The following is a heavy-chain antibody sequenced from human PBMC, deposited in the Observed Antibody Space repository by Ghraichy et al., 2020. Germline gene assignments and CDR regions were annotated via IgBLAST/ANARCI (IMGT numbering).Heavy chain of an antibody. CDR2: ISGSGTST. D-gene: IGHD1-1*01. V-gene: IGHV3-23*01. CDR1: GFSFRSYA. CDR3: AKQKEVTWYKTTDFGYFDL. Sequence: GESLNISCVGSGFSFRSYAMSWVRHVPEKGLEWVSRISGSGTSTSYGDFVKGRFTISRDNSQNRLYLQLTSLRVEDTAVYFCAKQKEVTWYKTTDFGYFDLWGQGSRVIVSS. J-gene: IGHJ5*02.